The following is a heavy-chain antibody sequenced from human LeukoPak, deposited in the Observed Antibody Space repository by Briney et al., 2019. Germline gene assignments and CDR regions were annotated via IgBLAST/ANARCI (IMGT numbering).Heavy chain of an antibody. D-gene: IGHD2-8*01. J-gene: IGHJ4*02. CDR3: ARGRTSYCTNGVCYSVDY. V-gene: IGHV4-34*01. CDR1: GGSFSGYY. Sequence: PSETLSLTCAVYGGSFSGYYWSWIRQPPGKGLEWIGEINHSGSTNYDPSLKSRVTISVDTSKNQFSLKLSSVTAADTAVYYCARGRTSYCTNGVCYSVDYWGQGTLVTVSS. CDR2: INHSGST.